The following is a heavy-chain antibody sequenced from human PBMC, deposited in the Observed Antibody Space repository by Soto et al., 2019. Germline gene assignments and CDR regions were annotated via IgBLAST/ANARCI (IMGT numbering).Heavy chain of an antibody. CDR2: ISYDGSNK. CDR3: ATRSGVVVVPAARVSNYVYYYYGMDV. Sequence: LRLSCAASGSTFSSYAMHWVRQAPGKGLEWVAVISYDGSNKYYADSVKGRFTISRDNSKNTLYLQMNSLRAEDTAVYYCATRSGVVVVPAARVSNYVYYYYGMDVWGQGTTVTVS. CDR1: GSTFSSYA. V-gene: IGHV3-30-3*01. D-gene: IGHD2-2*01. J-gene: IGHJ6*02.